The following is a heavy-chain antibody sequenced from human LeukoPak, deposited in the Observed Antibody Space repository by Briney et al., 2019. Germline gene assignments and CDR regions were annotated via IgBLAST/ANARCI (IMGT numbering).Heavy chain of an antibody. J-gene: IGHJ4*02. Sequence: GASVKVSCKTSGYTFTNYDINWVRQAPGQGLEWMGWISTFNGNTKYVQTLQGRVTMTTDTSTSTVYMELRSLSSDDTAVFYCTRGSRGSLYNFDYWGQGTLVTVSS. CDR2: ISTFNGNT. CDR3: TRGSRGSLYNFDY. V-gene: IGHV1-18*01. CDR1: GYTFTNYD. D-gene: IGHD5-24*01.